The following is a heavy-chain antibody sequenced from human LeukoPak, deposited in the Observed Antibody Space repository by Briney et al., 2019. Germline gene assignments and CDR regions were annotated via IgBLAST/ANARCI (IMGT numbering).Heavy chain of an antibody. D-gene: IGHD4-23*01. CDR2: INHSGST. CDR1: GGSFSGYY. Sequence: PSETLSLTCAVYGGSFSGYYWSWIRQPPGKGLEWIGEINHSGSTNYNPSLKSRVTISVDTSKNQLSLKLSSVTAADTAVYYCARKGRRWGALDYWGQGTLVTVSS. V-gene: IGHV4-34*01. J-gene: IGHJ4*02. CDR3: ARKGRRWGALDY.